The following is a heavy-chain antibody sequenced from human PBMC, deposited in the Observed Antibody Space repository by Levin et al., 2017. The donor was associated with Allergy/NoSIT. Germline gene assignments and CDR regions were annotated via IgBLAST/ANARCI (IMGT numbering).Heavy chain of an antibody. Sequence: AGGSLRLSCKASGYTFTSYDINWVRQATGQGLEWMGWMNPNSGNTGYAQKFQGRVTMTRNTSISTAYMELSSLRSEDTAVYYCARDPLRYYDFWSGYYTGIWNYYYGMDVWGQGTTVTVSS. V-gene: IGHV1-8*01. CDR2: MNPNSGNT. J-gene: IGHJ6*02. D-gene: IGHD3-3*01. CDR3: ARDPLRYYDFWSGYYTGIWNYYYGMDV. CDR1: GYTFTSYD.